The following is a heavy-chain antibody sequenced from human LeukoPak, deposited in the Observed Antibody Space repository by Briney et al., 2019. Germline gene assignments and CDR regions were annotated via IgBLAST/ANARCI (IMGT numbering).Heavy chain of an antibody. CDR2: INTNTGNP. Sequence: ASVKVSCKASGYTFTSYAMSWVRQAPGQGLEWMGWINTNTGNPTHAQAFTGRFVFSLDTSVSTAYLQISSLKAEDTAVYYCARDGVAGTNNWFDPWGQGTLVTVSS. CDR1: GYTFTSYA. J-gene: IGHJ5*02. V-gene: IGHV7-4-1*02. CDR3: ARDGVAGTNNWFDP. D-gene: IGHD6-19*01.